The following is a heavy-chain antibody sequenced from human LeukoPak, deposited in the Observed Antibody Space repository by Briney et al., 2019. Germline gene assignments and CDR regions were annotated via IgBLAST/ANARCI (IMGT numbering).Heavy chain of an antibody. CDR1: GFTVSSNY. D-gene: IGHD1-26*01. V-gene: IGHV3-53*01. J-gene: IGHJ3*02. CDR2: IYSAGST. CDR3: ARGDGGSYSVGAFVI. Sequence: GGSLRLSYAASGFTVSSNYMTWVRQAPGKGLEWVSIIYSAGSTYYADSVKGRFTISRDNSKNTLFLQMNSLRAEDTAVYYCARGDGGSYSVGAFVIWGQGTMVTVSS.